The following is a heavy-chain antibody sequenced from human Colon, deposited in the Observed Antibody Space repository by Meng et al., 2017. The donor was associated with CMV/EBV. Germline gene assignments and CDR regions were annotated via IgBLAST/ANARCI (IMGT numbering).Heavy chain of an antibody. V-gene: IGHV2-5*02. J-gene: IGHJ4*02. CDR2: IYWDDDN. D-gene: IGHD6-19*01. Sequence: ITLEESGPTLVKPTQTLTLTCTFSGFSLRTPEVGVHWIRQPPGKALEWLALIYWDDDNQFRPSLKNRITITKDTSKNQVVLTMTNMDPVDTATYYCAHGRGWLTDYWGQGTLVTASS. CDR3: AHGRGWLTDY. CDR1: GFSLRTPEVG.